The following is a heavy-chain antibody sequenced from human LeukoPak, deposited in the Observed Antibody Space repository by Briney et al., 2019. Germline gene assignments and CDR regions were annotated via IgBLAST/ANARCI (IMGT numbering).Heavy chain of an antibody. Sequence: GGSLRLSCSASGFTFNNYALTWVRQTPGKGLECVSAISGDGVSPYYADSVRGRFTISRDNSKNTLYLQMNSLRAEDTAVYYCAKDSEQQMGWGQGTLVTVSS. CDR3: AKDSEQQMG. J-gene: IGHJ4*02. V-gene: IGHV3-23*01. D-gene: IGHD6-13*01. CDR1: GFTFNNYA. CDR2: ISGDGVSP.